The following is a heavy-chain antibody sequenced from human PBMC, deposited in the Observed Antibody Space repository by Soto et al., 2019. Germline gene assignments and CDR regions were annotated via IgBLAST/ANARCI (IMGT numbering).Heavy chain of an antibody. Sequence: ASVKVSCKASGYTFTNYGISWVRQAPGQGLEWMGWISGYDSNTDYAEKVQGRVTMTTDTSTSTAYMELKSLRSDDTAVYYCARAGAAVTTHFDYWGQGTLVTVSS. CDR2: ISGYDSNT. CDR3: ARAGAAVTTHFDY. V-gene: IGHV1-18*01. CDR1: GYTFTNYG. J-gene: IGHJ4*02. D-gene: IGHD4-17*01.